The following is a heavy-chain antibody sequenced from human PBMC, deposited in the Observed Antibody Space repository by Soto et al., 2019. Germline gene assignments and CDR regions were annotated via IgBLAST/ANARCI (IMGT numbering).Heavy chain of an antibody. V-gene: IGHV3-21*01. D-gene: IGHD2-15*01. CDR2: ISSSGTFK. Sequence: WSLRLSCEASGFIFTTNSMNWVRQVPGKGLQWLSSISSSGTFKSYGDSVKGRFTISRDNAKNSLFLQMNNLSGEDTGLYYCARDPPHGGTSSWDADSWGPGTLVTVSS. J-gene: IGHJ4*02. CDR3: ARDPPHGGTSSWDADS. CDR1: GFIFTTNS.